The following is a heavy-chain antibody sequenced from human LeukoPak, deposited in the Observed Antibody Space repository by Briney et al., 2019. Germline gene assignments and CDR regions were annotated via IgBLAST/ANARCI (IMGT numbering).Heavy chain of an antibody. V-gene: IGHV1-2*02. CDR2: INPNSGGT. Sequence: ASVKVSCKASGYTFTGYYMHWVRQAPGQGLEWMGWINPNSGGTNYAQKFQGRVTMTRDTSISTAYVELSRLRSDDTAVYYCAIEVVVIATDAFDIWGQGTMVTVSS. J-gene: IGHJ3*02. CDR1: GYTFTGYY. D-gene: IGHD2-21*01. CDR3: AIEVVVIATDAFDI.